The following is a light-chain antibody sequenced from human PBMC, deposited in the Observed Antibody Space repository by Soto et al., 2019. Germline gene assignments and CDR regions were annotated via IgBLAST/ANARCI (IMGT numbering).Light chain of an antibody. J-gene: IGKJ3*01. CDR1: QSVSSN. CDR3: QQYNNWPFT. CDR2: VAS. Sequence: EIVMTQSPATLSVSPGERATLSCRARQSVSSNLAWYQQKPGQAPSLLIYVASTRATGIPARFSGSESGTEFTHTISSLQSEEFAVYFCQQYNNWPFTFGPGTKVDIK. V-gene: IGKV3-15*01.